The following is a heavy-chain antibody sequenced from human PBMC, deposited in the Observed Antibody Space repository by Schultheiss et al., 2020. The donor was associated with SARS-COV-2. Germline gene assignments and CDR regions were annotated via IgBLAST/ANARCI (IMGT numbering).Heavy chain of an antibody. CDR3: ARGSSDTDYYGDYGHPLGYYYGMDV. J-gene: IGHJ6*02. CDR2: IYYSGST. V-gene: IGHV4-59*12. CDR1: GGSISSYY. Sequence: SETLSLTCTVSGGSISSYYWSWIRQPPGKGLEWIGYIYYSGSTYYNPSLKSRVTISVDTSKNQFSLKLSSVTAADTAVYYCARGSSDTDYYGDYGHPLGYYYGMDVWGQGTTVTVSS. D-gene: IGHD4-17*01.